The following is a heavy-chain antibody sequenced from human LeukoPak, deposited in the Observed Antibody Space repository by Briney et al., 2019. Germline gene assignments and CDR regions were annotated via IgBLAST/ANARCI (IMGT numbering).Heavy chain of an antibody. D-gene: IGHD3-22*01. CDR1: GFTFSSYW. Sequence: GGSLRLSCAASGFTFSSYWMIWVRQAPGKGLEWVANIKQDGSEKYYVDSVKGRFTISRDNAKNSLYLQMNSLRAEDTAVYYCARDSSGYGELWFDPWGQGTLVTVSS. CDR3: ARDSSGYGELWFDP. V-gene: IGHV3-7*03. CDR2: IKQDGSEK. J-gene: IGHJ5*02.